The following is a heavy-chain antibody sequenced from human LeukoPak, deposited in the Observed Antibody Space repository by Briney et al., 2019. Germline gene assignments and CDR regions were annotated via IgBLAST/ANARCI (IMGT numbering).Heavy chain of an antibody. CDR2: IYYSGST. V-gene: IGHV4-59*01. CDR3: ARAADYYDSSGYYAGAFDI. Sequence: PSETLSLTCTVSGGSISSYYWSWIRQPPGKGLEWIGYIYYSGSTNYNPSLKSRVTISVDTSKNQFSLKLSSVTAADTAVYYCARAADYYDSSGYYAGAFDIWGQGTMVTVSS. D-gene: IGHD3-22*01. J-gene: IGHJ3*02. CDR1: GGSISSYY.